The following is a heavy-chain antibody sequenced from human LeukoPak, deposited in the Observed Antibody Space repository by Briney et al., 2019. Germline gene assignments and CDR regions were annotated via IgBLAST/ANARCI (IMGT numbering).Heavy chain of an antibody. D-gene: IGHD2/OR15-2a*01. V-gene: IGHV4-34*01. CDR1: DDSISDYY. CDR2: INHSGST. CDR3: ASQQSFHYYYMDV. J-gene: IGHJ6*03. Sequence: QSSETLPLTCTVSDDSISDYYWSWIRQPPGKGLEWIGEINHSGSTNYNPSLKSRVTISVDTSKNQFSLKLSSATAEDTAVYYCASQQSFHYYYMDVWGKGTTVTVSS.